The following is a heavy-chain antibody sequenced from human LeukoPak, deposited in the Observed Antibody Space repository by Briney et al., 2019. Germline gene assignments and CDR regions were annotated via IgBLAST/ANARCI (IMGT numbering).Heavy chain of an antibody. V-gene: IGHV3-23*01. CDR1: GFTFSSYA. D-gene: IGHD3-9*01. CDR2: ISGSGGST. Sequence: GGSLRLSCAASGFTFSSYAMSWVRQAPGKGLEWVSAISGSGGSTYYADSVKGRFTISRDNSKNTLYLQMNSLRAEDTAVYYCATSRGYLRYFDLTDDYWGQGTLVTVSS. CDR3: ATSRGYLRYFDLTDDY. J-gene: IGHJ4*02.